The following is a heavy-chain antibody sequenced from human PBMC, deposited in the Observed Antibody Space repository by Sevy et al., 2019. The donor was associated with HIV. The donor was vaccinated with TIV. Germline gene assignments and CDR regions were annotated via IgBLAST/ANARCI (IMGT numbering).Heavy chain of an antibody. CDR1: GYTFTGYY. D-gene: IGHD3-10*01. J-gene: IGHJ5*02. V-gene: IGHV1-2*02. Sequence: ASVKVSCKASGYTFTGYYMHWVRQAPGQGLEWMGWINPNSGGTNYAQKFQGRVTMTKDTSISTAYMELSRLRSDDTAVYYWAREMVGYYGSGSYNWFDPWGQGTLVTVSS. CDR3: AREMVGYYGSGSYNWFDP. CDR2: INPNSGGT.